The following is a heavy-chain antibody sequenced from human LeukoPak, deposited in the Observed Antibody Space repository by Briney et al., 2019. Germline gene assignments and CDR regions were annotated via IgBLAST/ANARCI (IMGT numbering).Heavy chain of an antibody. Sequence: GGSLRLSCAASGFTFSSYWMHWVRQAPGKGLVWVSHINGDGSSTSYADSVKGRFTISRDNAKNSLYLQMNSLRAEDTAVYYCARDRYFDSSGYYDAMGYWGQGTLVTVSS. D-gene: IGHD3-22*01. CDR2: INGDGSST. V-gene: IGHV3-74*01. CDR3: ARDRYFDSSGYYDAMGY. J-gene: IGHJ4*02. CDR1: GFTFSSYW.